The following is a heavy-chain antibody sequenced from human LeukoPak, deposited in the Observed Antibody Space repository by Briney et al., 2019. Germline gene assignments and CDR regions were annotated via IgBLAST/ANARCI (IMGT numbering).Heavy chain of an antibody. CDR2: ISSSGSTI. Sequence: GGSLRLSCAASGFTFSSYEMNWVRQAPGKGLEWASYISSSGSTIYYADSVKGRFTISRDNAKNSLYLQMDSLRAEDTAVYYCARSGDYYDSSGYWLGTTDYWGQGTLVTVSS. CDR1: GFTFSSYE. D-gene: IGHD3-22*01. J-gene: IGHJ4*02. CDR3: ARSGDYYDSSGYWLGTTDY. V-gene: IGHV3-48*03.